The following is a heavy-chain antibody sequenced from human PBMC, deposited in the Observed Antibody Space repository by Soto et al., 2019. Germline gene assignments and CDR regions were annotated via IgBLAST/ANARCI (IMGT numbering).Heavy chain of an antibody. CDR1: GFTFSSYA. Sequence: EVQLLESGGGLVQPGESLRLSCAASGFTFSSYAMSWVRQAPGKGLEWVSVMSGSDDSTYYADSVKGRFTISRDNSKNTLYMKMTSLRAGDTAVYYFAKRTSSTPFDYRDKGTLVTVSS. CDR3: AKRTSSTPFDY. J-gene: IGHJ4*02. D-gene: IGHD2-2*01. CDR2: MSGSDDST. V-gene: IGHV3-23*01.